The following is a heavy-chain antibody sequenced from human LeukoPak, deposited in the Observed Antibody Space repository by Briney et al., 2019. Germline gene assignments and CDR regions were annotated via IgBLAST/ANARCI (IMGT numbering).Heavy chain of an antibody. V-gene: IGHV4-38-2*01. D-gene: IGHD3-10*01. CDR3: ASTIRDFDY. CDR2: IYHSGST. CDR1: GYSISSGYY. J-gene: IGHJ4*02. Sequence: SETLSLTCAVSGYSISSGYYWAWIRQPPGKGLEWIGSIYHSGSTYYNPSLKSRVTISVDTSKNQFSLKLSSVTAADTAVYYCASTIRDFDYWGQGTLVTVSS.